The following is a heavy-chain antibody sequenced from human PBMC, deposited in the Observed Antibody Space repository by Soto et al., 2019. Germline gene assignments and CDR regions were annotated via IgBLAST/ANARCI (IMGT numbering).Heavy chain of an antibody. V-gene: IGHV3-23*01. D-gene: IGHD2-2*02. Sequence: EVQLLESGGGLVQPGGSLRLSCAASGFTFSSCAMNWVRQAPGKGLEWVSTISGSGDNTYYADSVKGRFTISRDNSKNTLYLQMNSLRAEDTALYYCTKVGGTSLPPIPVDYWGQGTQVTVSS. J-gene: IGHJ4*02. CDR2: ISGSGDNT. CDR1: GFTFSSCA. CDR3: TKVGGTSLPPIPVDY.